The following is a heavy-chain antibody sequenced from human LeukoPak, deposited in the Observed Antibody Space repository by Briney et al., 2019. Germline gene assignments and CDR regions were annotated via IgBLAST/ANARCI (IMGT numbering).Heavy chain of an antibody. V-gene: IGHV1-2*02. D-gene: IGHD3-22*01. CDR2: INPNSGGT. CDR3: ARIPYYYDSSGYYRPNYYYYYMDV. J-gene: IGHJ6*03. CDR1: GYTFTGYY. Sequence: ASVKVSCKASGYTFTGYYMHWVRQAPGQGLEWMGWINPNSGGTNYAQKFQGRVTMTRDTSISTAYMELSRLRSDDTAVYYCARIPYYYDSSGYYRPNYYYYYMDVWDKGTTVTISS.